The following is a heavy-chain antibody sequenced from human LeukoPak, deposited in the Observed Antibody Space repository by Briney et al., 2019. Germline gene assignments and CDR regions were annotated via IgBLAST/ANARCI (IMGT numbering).Heavy chain of an antibody. CDR2: XXXXGSNK. D-gene: IGHD2-2*01. V-gene: IGHV3-30-3*01. J-gene: IGHJ6*02. Sequence: GGSLRLSCAASGFTFSSYAMHWVRQAPGKGXXXXXXXXXXGSNKYYADSVKGRFTISRDNSKNTLYLQMNSLRAEDTAVYYCAREPVVPAANYYYYYGMDVWGQGTTVTVSS. CDR1: GFTFSSYA. CDR3: AREPVVPAANYYYYYGMDV.